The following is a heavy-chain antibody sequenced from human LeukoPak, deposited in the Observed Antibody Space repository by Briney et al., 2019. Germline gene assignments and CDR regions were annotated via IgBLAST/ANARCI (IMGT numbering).Heavy chain of an antibody. CDR3: ARHGHSGYFDY. V-gene: IGHV4-39*01. CDR2: IYYSGGT. J-gene: IGHJ4*02. CDR1: GGSISSSSYY. Sequence: PSETPSLTCTVSGGSISSSSYYWGWIRQPPGKGLEWIGSIYYSGGTYYNPSLKSRVTISVDTSKNQFSLKLSSVTAADTAVYYCARHGHSGYFDYWGQGTLVTVSS. D-gene: IGHD1-26*01.